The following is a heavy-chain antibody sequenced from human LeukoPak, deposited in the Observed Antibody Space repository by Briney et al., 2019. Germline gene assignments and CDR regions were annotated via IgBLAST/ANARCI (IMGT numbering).Heavy chain of an antibody. CDR2: ISYDGSNK. J-gene: IGHJ3*02. CDR3: AREQWRDASDI. V-gene: IGHV3-30-3*01. CDR1: GFTFSSYA. Sequence: GGSLRLSCAASGFTFSSYAMHWVRQAPGKGLEWVAVISYDGSNKYYADSVKGRFTISRDNSKNTLYLQMNSLRAEDTAVYYCAREQWRDASDIWGQGTMVTVSS. D-gene: IGHD6-19*01.